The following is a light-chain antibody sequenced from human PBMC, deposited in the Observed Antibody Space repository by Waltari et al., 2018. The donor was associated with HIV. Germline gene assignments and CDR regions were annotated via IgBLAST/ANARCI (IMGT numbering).Light chain of an antibody. CDR2: DVT. Sequence: QPLLSQTAPASVSPRDSRTTSCTRTTTNVGGFTFLTFYQQHPGRAPQLLIRDVTKRPPGISDRFTGSKSGNTAYLTISGLQSEDEADYYCCSYATGTTLVFGGGTRLTVL. J-gene: IGLJ2*01. CDR3: CSYATGTTLV. V-gene: IGLV2-14*03. CDR1: TTNVGGFTF.